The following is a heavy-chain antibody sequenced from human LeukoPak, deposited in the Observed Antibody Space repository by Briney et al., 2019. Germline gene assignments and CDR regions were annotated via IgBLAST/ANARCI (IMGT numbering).Heavy chain of an antibody. J-gene: IGHJ6*01. V-gene: IGHV3-64*01. CDR1: GFTFSDYV. D-gene: IGHD3-10*01. CDR3: ARDRAKYYYYYAMDV. CDR2: ISSNGGST. Sequence: GGSLRLSCAASGFTFSDYVTYWVRQAPGKGLEYVSAISSNGGSTIYANSVKGRFTISRDTSKNTLYLQMGSLRVEDMAVYYCARDRAKYYYYYAMDVWGQGTTVIVSS.